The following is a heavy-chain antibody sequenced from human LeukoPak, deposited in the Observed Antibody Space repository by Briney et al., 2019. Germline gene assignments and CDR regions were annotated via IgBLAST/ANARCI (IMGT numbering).Heavy chain of an antibody. CDR2: IRDDGSEI. Sequence: GGSLRLSCAASGFILSGYWMSWIRQTPGKGLEWVANIRDDGSEIYYVDSVKGRFTISRDNAKNSLYLQMNSLRAEDTAVYYCVRRGNRWGDYWGQGTLVTVSS. CDR1: GFILSGYW. J-gene: IGHJ4*02. D-gene: IGHD3-16*01. V-gene: IGHV3-7*01. CDR3: VRRGNRWGDY.